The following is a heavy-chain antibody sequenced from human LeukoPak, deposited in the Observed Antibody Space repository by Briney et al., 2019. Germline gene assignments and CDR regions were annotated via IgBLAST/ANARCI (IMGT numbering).Heavy chain of an antibody. CDR2: ISADGGTT. V-gene: IGHV3-23*01. CDR3: ARVSTEDWLPDY. Sequence: GGSLRLSCAASGFTFSNYGMSWVRQAPGKGLEWVSVISADGGTTFYSNIVKGRFTISRDSSKNMLYLQMNSLGAEDTAVYYCARVSTEDWLPDYWGQGTLVTVSS. D-gene: IGHD3/OR15-3a*01. J-gene: IGHJ4*02. CDR1: GFTFSNYG.